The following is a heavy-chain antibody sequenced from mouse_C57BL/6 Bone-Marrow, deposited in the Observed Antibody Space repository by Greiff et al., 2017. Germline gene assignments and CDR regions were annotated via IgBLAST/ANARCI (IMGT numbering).Heavy chain of an antibody. CDR2: IYPTCGRT. D-gene: IGHD4-1*01. CDR1: GYTFTSYW. Sequence: QVHVKQPGAELVKPGASVKLSCKASGYTFTSYWITWVKQRPGQGLEWIGDIYPTCGRTNYNEKFKSKAILTVDPSSTTAYMQLSSLTSEDSAVFYCARLGPLGRSYDNWGQGKTLTVTS. CDR3: ARLGPLGRSYDN. J-gene: IGHJ2*01. V-gene: IGHV1-55*01.